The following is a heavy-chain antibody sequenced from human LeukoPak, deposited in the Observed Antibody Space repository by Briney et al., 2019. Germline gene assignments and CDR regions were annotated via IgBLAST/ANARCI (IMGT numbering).Heavy chain of an antibody. CDR2: ISSSGSTI. J-gene: IGHJ4*02. D-gene: IGHD3-10*01. CDR1: GFTFSSYE. V-gene: IGHV3-48*03. Sequence: GGSLRLSCAASGFTFSSYEMNWVRQAPGKGLEWVSYISSSGSTIYYADSVKGRFTISRDNAKNSLYLQMNSLRAEDTAVYYCARVSPRGTMVRGVINYWGQGTLVTVSS. CDR3: ARVSPRGTMVRGVINY.